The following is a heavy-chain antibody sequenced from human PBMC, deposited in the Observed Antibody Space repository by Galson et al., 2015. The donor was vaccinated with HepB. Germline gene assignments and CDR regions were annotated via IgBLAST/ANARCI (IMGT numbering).Heavy chain of an antibody. CDR3: VKTQLGDSGSHPLGY. Sequence: ASGFTFSSYAMHWVRQAPGKGLEYVSGISNNGGSTSYADPVKGRFTISRDNSKNTLYLQMSSPRAEDTAVYYCVKTQLGDSGSHPLGYWGQGTLVTVSS. CDR1: GFTFSSYA. D-gene: IGHD3-10*01. V-gene: IGHV3-64D*06. CDR2: ISNNGGST. J-gene: IGHJ4*02.